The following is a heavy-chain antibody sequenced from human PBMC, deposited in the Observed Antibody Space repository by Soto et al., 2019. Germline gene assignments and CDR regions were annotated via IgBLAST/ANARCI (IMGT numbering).Heavy chain of an antibody. CDR2: IYYSGST. D-gene: IGHD1-1*01. Sequence: LSLTCAVYGGSFSGYYWSWIRQPPGKGLEWIGYIYYSGSTYYNPSLKSRVTISVDTSKNQFSLKLSSVTAADTAVYYCARDPDATGTTFDYWGQGTLVTVSS. CDR1: GGSFSGYY. V-gene: IGHV4-30-4*01. J-gene: IGHJ4*02. CDR3: ARDPDATGTTFDY.